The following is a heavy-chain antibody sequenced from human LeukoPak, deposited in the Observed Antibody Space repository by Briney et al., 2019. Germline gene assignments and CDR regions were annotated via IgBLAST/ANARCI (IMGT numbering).Heavy chain of an antibody. CDR2: IYSGGST. V-gene: IGHV3-66*01. Sequence: GRSLRLSCAASGFTVSSNYMSWVRQAPGKGLEWVSVIYSGGSTYYADSVKGRFTISRDNSKNTLYLQMNSLRAEDTAVYYCARSLGVTYYFDYWGQGTLVTVSS. D-gene: IGHD2-21*02. J-gene: IGHJ4*02. CDR1: GFTVSSNY. CDR3: ARSLGVTYYFDY.